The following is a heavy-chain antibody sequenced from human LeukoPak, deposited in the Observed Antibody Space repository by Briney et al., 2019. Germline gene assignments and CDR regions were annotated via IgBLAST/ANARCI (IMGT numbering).Heavy chain of an antibody. J-gene: IGHJ6*03. D-gene: IGHD6-13*01. V-gene: IGHV1-46*01. CDR2: INPSGGST. CDR1: GYTFTSYY. CDR3: ARGEPSSWSYYYYYMDV. Sequence: ASVKVSCKASGYTFTSYYMHWVRQAPGQGLEWMGIINPSGGSTSYAQKFQGRVTMTRDMSTSTVYMELSSLRSEDTAVYYCARGEPSSWSYYYYYMDVWGKGTTVTVSS.